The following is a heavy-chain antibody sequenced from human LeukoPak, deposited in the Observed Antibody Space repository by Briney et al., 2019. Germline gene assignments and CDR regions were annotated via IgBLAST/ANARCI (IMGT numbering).Heavy chain of an antibody. Sequence: SVKVSCKVSGGTFSSYAISWVRQAPGQGLEWMGGIIPIFGTANYAQKFQGRVTITADKSTSTAYMELSRLRSDDTAVYYCARVYGSGTNWFDPWGQGTLVTVSS. CDR1: GGTFSSYA. CDR2: IIPIFGTA. J-gene: IGHJ5*02. CDR3: ARVYGSGTNWFDP. D-gene: IGHD3-10*01. V-gene: IGHV1-69*06.